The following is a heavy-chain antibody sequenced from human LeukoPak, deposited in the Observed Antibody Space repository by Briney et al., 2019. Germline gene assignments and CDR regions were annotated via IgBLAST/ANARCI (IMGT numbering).Heavy chain of an antibody. J-gene: IGHJ4*02. CDR1: GYTFTGYY. D-gene: IGHD1-7*01. CDR3: ARGEPGMGNYGFDY. V-gene: IGHV1-2*02. CDR2: INPNSGGT. Sequence: ASVKVSCKASGYTFTGYYMHWVRQAPGQGLEWMGWINPNSGGTNYAQKFQGRVTMTRDTSISTAYMELSRLRSDDTAVYYCARGEPGMGNYGFDYWGQGTLVTVSS.